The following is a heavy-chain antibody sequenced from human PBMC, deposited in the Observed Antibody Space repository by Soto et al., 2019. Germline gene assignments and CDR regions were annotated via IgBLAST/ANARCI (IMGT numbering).Heavy chain of an antibody. CDR1: GGTFSSYA. Sequence: SVKVSCKASGGTFSSYAISWVRQAPGQGLEWMGGIIPIFGTANYAQKFQGRVTITADESTSTAYMELSSLRSEDTAVYYCARDALWTTASYFDYWGQGTLVTVSS. CDR3: ARDALWTTASYFDY. CDR2: IIPIFGTA. J-gene: IGHJ4*02. V-gene: IGHV1-69*13. D-gene: IGHD4-4*01.